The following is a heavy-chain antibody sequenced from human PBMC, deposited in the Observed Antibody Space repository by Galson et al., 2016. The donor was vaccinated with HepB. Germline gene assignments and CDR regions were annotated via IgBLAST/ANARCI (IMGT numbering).Heavy chain of an antibody. CDR1: GFTFSGYTM. CDR3: AALVSSWSQLDY. D-gene: IGHD6-13*01. V-gene: IGHV4-4*02. Sequence: SLRLSCAASGFTFSGYTMNWVRQAPGKGLEWIGEIYHSGSTNYNPSLTSRVTISIDKSRNQFSLRLTSVTAADTAVYYCAALVSSWSQLDYWGQGMLVTVSS. J-gene: IGHJ4*02. CDR2: IYHSGST.